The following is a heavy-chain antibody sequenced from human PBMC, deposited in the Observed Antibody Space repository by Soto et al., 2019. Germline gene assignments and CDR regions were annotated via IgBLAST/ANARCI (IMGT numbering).Heavy chain of an antibody. CDR3: VKDWSGEKCPCMDV. V-gene: IGHV3-23*01. Sequence: EVQLLESGGGLGQPGGSLRLSCEASGFTFWNYAMTWVRQAPGKGPEWVSSISRNGDRTYVDSVKGRFIISRDNSENTLFLQMDSLRAEAAAIYYCVKDWSGEKCPCMDVWGQGTTVTVSS. CDR1: GFTFWNYA. J-gene: IGHJ6*02. D-gene: IGHD3-3*01. CDR2: ISRNGDRT.